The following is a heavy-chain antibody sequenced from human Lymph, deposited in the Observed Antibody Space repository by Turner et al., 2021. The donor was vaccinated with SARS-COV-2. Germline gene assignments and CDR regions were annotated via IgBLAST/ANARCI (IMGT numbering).Heavy chain of an antibody. D-gene: IGHD3-10*01. Sequence: EVQLLASGGGLVQPGGSLRLSCAASGFTFSSYAMSWVRQAPGRGLGLVSVISVSGGSTYYADSVKGRFTISRDNSKNTLYLQMNSLRAEDTAVYYCAKGVRGVIIPEAFDIWGQGTMVTISS. CDR1: GFTFSSYA. J-gene: IGHJ3*02. CDR3: AKGVRGVIIPEAFDI. CDR2: ISVSGGST. V-gene: IGHV3-23*01.